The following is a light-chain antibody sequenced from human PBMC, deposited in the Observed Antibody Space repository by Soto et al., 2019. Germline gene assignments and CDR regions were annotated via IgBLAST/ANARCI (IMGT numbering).Light chain of an antibody. Sequence: IAMTQSPATLSVSPGERATLSCMASQSVGSNLAWYQQKPGQAPRLLIYGASTRATGIPARFSGSGSGAEFTLTISSLQSEDFAVYYCQQYHNWPPITFGQGTRLENK. CDR2: GAS. CDR3: QQYHNWPPIT. V-gene: IGKV3-15*01. CDR1: QSVGSN. J-gene: IGKJ5*01.